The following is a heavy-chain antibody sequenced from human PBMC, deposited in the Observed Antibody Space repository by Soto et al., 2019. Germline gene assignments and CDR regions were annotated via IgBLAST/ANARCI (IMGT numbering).Heavy chain of an antibody. CDR3: ARGKRVYSSSWPVDY. D-gene: IGHD6-13*01. CDR2: IYYSGST. CDR1: GGSISSYY. V-gene: IGHV4-59*12. Sequence: SETLSLTCTVSGGSISSYYWSWIQQPPGKGLEWIGYIYYSGSTNYNPSLKSRVTISVDTSKNQFSLKLSSVTAADTAVYYCARGKRVYSSSWPVDYWGQGTLVTVSS. J-gene: IGHJ4*02.